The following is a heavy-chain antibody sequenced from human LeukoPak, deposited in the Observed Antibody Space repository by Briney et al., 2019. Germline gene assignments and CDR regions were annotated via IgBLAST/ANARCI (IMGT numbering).Heavy chain of an antibody. CDR1: GGSLSTYY. J-gene: IGHJ5*02. Sequence: SETLSLTCTVSGGSLSTYYWSWIRQPPGKGLEWIGYIHNSGSTHYTFSLKSQVTMSLDTSKNQFSLKLTSVTAADTAVYYCARTDYSNTNWFDPWGQGTLVTVSS. CDR3: ARTDYSNTNWFDP. CDR2: IHNSGST. D-gene: IGHD4-11*01. V-gene: IGHV4-59*12.